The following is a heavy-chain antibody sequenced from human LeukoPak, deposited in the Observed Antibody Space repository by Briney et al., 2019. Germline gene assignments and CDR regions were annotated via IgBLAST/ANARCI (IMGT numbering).Heavy chain of an antibody. CDR1: GYTFTSYY. CDR2: INPSGGSA. V-gene: IGHV1-46*01. J-gene: IGHJ4*02. CDR3: ARDRSSGWGLFDY. D-gene: IGHD6-19*01. Sequence: ASVKVSCKASGYTFTSYYMHWVRQAPGQGLEWMGIINPSGGSASYAQKFQGRVTMTRDTSTSTVYMELSSLRPEDTAVYYCARDRSSGWGLFDYWGQGTLVTVSS.